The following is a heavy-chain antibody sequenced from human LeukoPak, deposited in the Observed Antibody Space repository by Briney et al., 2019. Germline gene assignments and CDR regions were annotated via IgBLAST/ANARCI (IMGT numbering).Heavy chain of an antibody. CDR3: ARAGRYESSGMGIFDY. J-gene: IGHJ4*02. V-gene: IGHV4-4*07. Sequence: PSETLSLTCTVSGGSISSYYWSWIRQPAGKGLEWIGRIYTSGNTNYNPSLKSRVTISVDKSKNQFSLKLSSVTAADTAVYYCARAGRYESSGMGIFDYWGQGTLVTVSS. CDR1: GGSISSYY. D-gene: IGHD3-22*01. CDR2: IYTSGNT.